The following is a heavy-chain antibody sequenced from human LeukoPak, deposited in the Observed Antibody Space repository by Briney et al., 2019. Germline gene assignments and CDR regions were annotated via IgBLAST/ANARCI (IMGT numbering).Heavy chain of an antibody. Sequence: GGSLRLSCAVSGLTFNNYAMSWVRQAPGKGLEWVSAISKSGDHTYYAASAKGRFTISRDNSKNTLYLQMNSLRAEDTAVYYCAKDRGSGGYYGMDVWGQGTTVTVSS. CDR2: ISKSGDHT. D-gene: IGHD6-19*01. CDR3: AKDRGSGGYYGMDV. CDR1: GLTFNNYA. J-gene: IGHJ6*02. V-gene: IGHV3-23*01.